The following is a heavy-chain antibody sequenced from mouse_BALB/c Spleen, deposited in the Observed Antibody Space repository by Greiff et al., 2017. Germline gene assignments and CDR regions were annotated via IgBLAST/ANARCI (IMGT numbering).Heavy chain of an antibody. CDR1: GYTFTSYW. Sequence: EVQLQQSGTVLARPGASVKMSCKASGYTFTSYWMHWVKQRPGQGLEWIGAIYPGNSDTSYNQKFKGKAKLTAVTSTSTAYMELSSLTNEDSAVYYCTRVNGNYNAMDYWGQGTSVTVSS. CDR2: IYPGNSDT. V-gene: IGHV1-5*01. D-gene: IGHD2-1*01. CDR3: TRVNGNYNAMDY. J-gene: IGHJ4*01.